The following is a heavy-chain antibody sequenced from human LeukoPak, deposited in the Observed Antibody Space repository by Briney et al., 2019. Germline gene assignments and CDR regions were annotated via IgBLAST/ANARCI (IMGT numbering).Heavy chain of an antibody. D-gene: IGHD3-3*01. CDR1: GYTFTSYD. J-gene: IGHJ5*02. Sequence: ASVKVSCKASGYTFTSYDINWVRQATGQGLEWMGWMNPNSGNTGYAQKFQGRVTITADESTSTAYMELSSLRSEDTAVYYCARDHYDFWSGYYKPNWFDPWGQGTLVTVSS. V-gene: IGHV1-8*01. CDR3: ARDHYDFWSGYYKPNWFDP. CDR2: MNPNSGNT.